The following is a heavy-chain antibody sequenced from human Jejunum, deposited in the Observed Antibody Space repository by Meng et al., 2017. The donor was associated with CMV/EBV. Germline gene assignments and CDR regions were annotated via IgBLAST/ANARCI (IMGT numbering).Heavy chain of an antibody. Sequence: SNAWMRWVRQAPGKGLEWVGRIKSKTDGGRTDYAAPVTGRFTISRDDSKNMLYLQMESLKTEDTAVYYCTSGYPHFDWLKSQSDYWGQGTLVTVSS. CDR1: SNAW. CDR2: IKSKTDGGRT. V-gene: IGHV3-15*01. J-gene: IGHJ4*02. CDR3: TSGYPHFDWLKSQSDY. D-gene: IGHD3-9*01.